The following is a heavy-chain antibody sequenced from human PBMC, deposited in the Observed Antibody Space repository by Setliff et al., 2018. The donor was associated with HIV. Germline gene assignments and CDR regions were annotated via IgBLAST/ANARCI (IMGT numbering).Heavy chain of an antibody. CDR1: GFSFSSFS. V-gene: IGHV3-21*05. CDR3: TKDHLSGWASDC. CDR2: ITKEGDET. J-gene: IGHJ4*02. D-gene: IGHD6-19*01. Sequence: GGSLRLSCAASGFSFSSFSMNWVRQVPGKGLEWISYITKEGDETHYADSVEGRFTISRDNAKNSVYLQMNSLRVEDTAMYYCTKDHLSGWASDCWGQGTLVTVS.